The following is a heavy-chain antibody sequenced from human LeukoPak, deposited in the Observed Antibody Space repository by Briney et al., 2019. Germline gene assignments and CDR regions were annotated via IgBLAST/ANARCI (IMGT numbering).Heavy chain of an antibody. J-gene: IGHJ6*02. CDR3: ARDQEGGYCGGDCYGMDV. V-gene: IGHV3-48*04. Sequence: GGSLRLSCAASGFTFSFYSMNWVRQAPGKGLEWVSYISSSGTTIYYADSVKGRFTISRDNAKNSLYLQMNSLRAEDTAIYYCARDQEGGYCGGDCYGMDVWGQGTTVTVSS. CDR1: GFTFSFYS. D-gene: IGHD2-21*01. CDR2: ISSSGTTI.